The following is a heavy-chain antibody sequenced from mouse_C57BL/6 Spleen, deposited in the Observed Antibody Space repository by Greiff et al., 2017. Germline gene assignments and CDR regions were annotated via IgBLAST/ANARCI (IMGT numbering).Heavy chain of an antibody. Sequence: EVQRVESGAELVRPGASVKLSCTASGFNIKDDYMHWVKQRPEQGLEWIGWIDPENGDTEYASKFQGKATITADTSSNTAYLQLSSLTSEDTAVYYCTTATMVTTAGFAYWGQGTLVTVSA. J-gene: IGHJ3*01. CDR2: IDPENGDT. V-gene: IGHV14-4*01. CDR1: GFNIKDDY. D-gene: IGHD2-2*01. CDR3: TTATMVTTAGFAY.